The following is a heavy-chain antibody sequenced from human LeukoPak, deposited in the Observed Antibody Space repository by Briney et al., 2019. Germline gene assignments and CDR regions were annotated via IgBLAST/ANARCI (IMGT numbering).Heavy chain of an antibody. J-gene: IGHJ4*02. Sequence: GGSLRLSCAASGFTFSGYAMSWVRQAPGKGLEWVSAISGSGGSTYYADSVKGRFTISRDNSKNTLYLQMNSLRAEDTAVYYCAKAKGSKYYYDSSGYPLDYWGQGTLVTVSS. CDR1: GFTFSGYA. D-gene: IGHD3-22*01. CDR2: ISGSGGST. CDR3: AKAKGSKYYYDSSGYPLDY. V-gene: IGHV3-23*01.